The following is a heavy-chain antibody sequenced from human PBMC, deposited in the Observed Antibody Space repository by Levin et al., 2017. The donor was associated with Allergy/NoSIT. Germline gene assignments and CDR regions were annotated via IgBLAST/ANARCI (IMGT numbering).Heavy chain of an antibody. CDR1: GFTFSSYG. D-gene: IGHD6-13*01. Sequence: GGSLRLSCAASGFTFSSYGMHWVRQAPGKGLEWVAVIWYDGSNKYYADSVKGRFTISRDNSKNTLYLQMNSLRAEDTAVYYCASAGLFSGYEYYYMDVWGKGTTVTVSS. J-gene: IGHJ6*03. CDR3: ASAGLFSGYEYYYMDV. V-gene: IGHV3-33*01. CDR2: IWYDGSNK.